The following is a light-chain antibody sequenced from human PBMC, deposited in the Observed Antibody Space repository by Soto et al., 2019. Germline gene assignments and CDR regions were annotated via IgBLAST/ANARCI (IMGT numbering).Light chain of an antibody. V-gene: IGLV2-14*01. CDR2: AVS. CDR3: SSYTSSSTLVV. J-gene: IGLJ2*01. CDR1: SSDVGGYNY. Sequence: QSVLTQPPSVSGSPGQSITISCTGTSSDVGGYNYVSWYQQHPGKAPKLMIYAVSNRPSGVSNRFSGSKSGNTACLTISGLQAEDEADYYCSSYTSSSTLVVFGGGTKLTVL.